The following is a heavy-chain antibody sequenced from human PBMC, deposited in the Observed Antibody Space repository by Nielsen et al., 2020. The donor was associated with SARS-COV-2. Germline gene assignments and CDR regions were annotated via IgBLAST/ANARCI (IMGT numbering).Heavy chain of an antibody. V-gene: IGHV1-69*04. J-gene: IGHJ6*02. CDR1: GGTFSSYA. D-gene: IGHD6-6*01. Sequence: SVKVSCKASGGTFSSYAISWVRQAPGQGLEWMGRIIPLLGIANYAQKFQGRVTITADKSTSTAYMELSSLRSEDTAVYYCARGFPAALGMDVWGQGTTVTVSS. CDR3: ARGFPAALGMDV. CDR2: IIPLLGIA.